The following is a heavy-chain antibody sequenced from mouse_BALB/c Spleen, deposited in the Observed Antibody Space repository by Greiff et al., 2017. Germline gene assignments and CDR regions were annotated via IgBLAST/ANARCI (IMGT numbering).Heavy chain of an antibody. CDR2: IDPENGNT. CDR1: GFNIKDYY. CDR3: ARDRYDDGFAY. V-gene: IGHV14-1*02. Sequence: VQLQQSGAELVRPGALVKLSCKASGFNIKDYYMHWVKQRPEQGLEWIGWIDPENGNTIYDPKFQGKASITADTSSNTAYLQLSSLTSEDTAVYYCARDRYDDGFAYWGQGTLVTVSA. D-gene: IGHD2-14*01. J-gene: IGHJ3*01.